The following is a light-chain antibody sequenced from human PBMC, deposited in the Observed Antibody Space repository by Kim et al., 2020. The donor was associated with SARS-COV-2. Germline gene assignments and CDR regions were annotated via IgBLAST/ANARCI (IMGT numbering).Light chain of an antibody. V-gene: IGKV3-15*01. CDR3: HQYKDWPPHT. Sequence: SAGGQRTLACRASQSISKCFAWYQHKPGQAPWPLIYGATTSATGIPARLSGSGSGTEFTLTIGSRPAEDFAVYYWHQYKDWPPHTFGQGTKLEI. J-gene: IGKJ2*01. CDR2: GAT. CDR1: QSISKC.